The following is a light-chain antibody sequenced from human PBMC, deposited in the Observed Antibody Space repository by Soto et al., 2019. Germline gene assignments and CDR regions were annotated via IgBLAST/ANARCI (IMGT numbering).Light chain of an antibody. Sequence: DIQMTQSPSTLSASVGDRVTITCRASQSVGTWLAWYQQKPGKPPTLLIYDASNLESGVPSRFSGSGSGAKFTLTISSLQPEDFATYVCQQYNGYWTFGQGTKVDIK. CDR3: QQYNGYWT. V-gene: IGKV1-5*01. CDR2: DAS. J-gene: IGKJ1*01. CDR1: QSVGTW.